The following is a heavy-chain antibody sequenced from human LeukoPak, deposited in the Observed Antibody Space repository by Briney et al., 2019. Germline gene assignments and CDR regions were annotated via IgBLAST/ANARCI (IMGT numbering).Heavy chain of an antibody. CDR2: INPNSGGT. Sequence: ASVKVSCKASGYTFIGYYMHWLRQAPGQGLEWMGRINPNSGGTNYAQKFQGRVTMTRDTSISTAYMELSRLRSDDTAVYYCARVTMVRGVIIPYDYWGQGTLVTVSS. CDR1: GYTFIGYY. V-gene: IGHV1-2*06. D-gene: IGHD3-10*01. CDR3: ARVTMVRGVIIPYDY. J-gene: IGHJ4*02.